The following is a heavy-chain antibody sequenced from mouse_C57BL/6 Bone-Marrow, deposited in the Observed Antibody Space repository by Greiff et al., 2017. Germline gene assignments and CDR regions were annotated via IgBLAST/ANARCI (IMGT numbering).Heavy chain of an antibody. D-gene: IGHD1-1*01. CDR2: IYPGSGST. Sequence: QVQLQQPGAELVKPGASVKMSCKASGYTFTSYWITWVKQRPGQGLEWIGDIYPGSGSTNYNEKFKSKATLTVDTSSSTGYRQPSSLTSEDSAVYYCAREGLLRVRSYYAMDYWGQGTSVTVSS. J-gene: IGHJ4*01. CDR3: AREGLLRVRSYYAMDY. CDR1: GYTFTSYW. V-gene: IGHV1-55*01.